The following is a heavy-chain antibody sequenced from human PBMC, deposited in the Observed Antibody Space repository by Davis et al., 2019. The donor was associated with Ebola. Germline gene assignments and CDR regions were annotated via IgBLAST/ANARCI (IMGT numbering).Heavy chain of an antibody. CDR2: IIPIFGTA. CDR3: ARDYPYYYDTPPSGMDV. V-gene: IGHV1-69*13. CDR1: GGTFSSYA. D-gene: IGHD3-22*01. J-gene: IGHJ6*02. Sequence: SVKVSCKASGGTFSSYAISWVRQAPGQGLEWMGGIIPIFGTANYAQKFQGRVTITADESTSTAYMELSSLRSEDTAVYYCARDYPYYYDTPPSGMDVWGQGTTVTVSS.